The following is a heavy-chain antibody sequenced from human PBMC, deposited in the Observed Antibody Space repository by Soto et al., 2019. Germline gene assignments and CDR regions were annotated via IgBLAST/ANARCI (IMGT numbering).Heavy chain of an antibody. Sequence: PVGSLRLSCEASGFIFTNFWMHWVRQVRGKGLVWVSRIDTSGSSTSYADSVKGRFTISRDNAKNTVSLQMNSLRAEDTGVYYCAKDSWYFDLWSQGSLVTVSS. J-gene: IGHJ4*02. D-gene: IGHD6-13*01. CDR2: IDTSGSST. V-gene: IGHV3-74*01. CDR3: AKDSWYFDL. CDR1: GFIFTNFW.